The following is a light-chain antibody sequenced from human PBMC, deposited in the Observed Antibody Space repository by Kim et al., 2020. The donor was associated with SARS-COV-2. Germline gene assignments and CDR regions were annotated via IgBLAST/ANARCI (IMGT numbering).Light chain of an antibody. J-gene: IGKJ4*01. CDR2: AAS. Sequence: DIQMTQSPSSLSASVGDRVTITCRASQSISSYLNWYQQKPGKAPKLLIYAASSLQSGVPSRFSGSGSGTDFTLTISSLQPEDFATYYWQQSYSTPLTVGGGTKVDIK. CDR3: QQSYSTPLT. CDR1: QSISSY. V-gene: IGKV1-39*01.